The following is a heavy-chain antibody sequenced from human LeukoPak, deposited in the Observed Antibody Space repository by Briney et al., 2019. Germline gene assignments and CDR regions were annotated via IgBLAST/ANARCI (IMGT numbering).Heavy chain of an antibody. D-gene: IGHD1-1*01. Sequence: ASVKVSCKASGYTFTSYGISWVRQAPGQGLEWMGWISAYNGNTNYAQKLQGRVTMTTDTSTSTAYMELRSLRSDDTAVYYCARDPSRENWNPNWFEPWGQGTLVTVSS. CDR1: GYTFTSYG. CDR3: ARDPSRENWNPNWFEP. V-gene: IGHV1-18*01. J-gene: IGHJ5*02. CDR2: ISAYNGNT.